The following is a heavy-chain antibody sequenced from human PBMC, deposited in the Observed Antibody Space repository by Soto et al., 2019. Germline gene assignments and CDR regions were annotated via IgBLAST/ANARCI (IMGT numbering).Heavy chain of an antibody. CDR2: ITGNAGST. Sequence: SLRLSCAASGFTFRSYGMNWVRQAPGKGLEWVSGITGNAGSTFYADSAKGRFTISRDKNTLYLQMNSLRADDTAVYYCAKDQFSSGWYNDYYYGLDVWGQGTTVTVSS. D-gene: IGHD6-19*01. CDR1: GFTFRSYG. CDR3: AKDQFSSGWYNDYYYGLDV. J-gene: IGHJ6*02. V-gene: IGHV3-23*01.